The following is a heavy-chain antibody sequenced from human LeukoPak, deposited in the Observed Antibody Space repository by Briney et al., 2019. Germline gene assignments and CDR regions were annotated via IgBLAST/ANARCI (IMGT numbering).Heavy chain of an antibody. CDR2: INPNSGGT. V-gene: IGHV1-2*02. CDR1: GYTFTGYY. Sequence: ASVKVSCKASGYTFTGYYMHWVRQAPGQGLEWVGWINPNSGGTNYAQKFQGRVTMTRDTSISTAYMELSRLRSDDTAVYYCARFSMVRGVIMAFDYWGQGTLVTVSS. J-gene: IGHJ4*02. D-gene: IGHD3-10*01. CDR3: ARFSMVRGVIMAFDY.